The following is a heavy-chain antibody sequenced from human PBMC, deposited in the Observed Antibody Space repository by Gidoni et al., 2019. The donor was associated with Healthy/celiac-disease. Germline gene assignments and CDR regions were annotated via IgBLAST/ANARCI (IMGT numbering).Heavy chain of an antibody. D-gene: IGHD2-2*01. Sequence: EVQLVESGGGLVQPGRSLSPSCAASGFTFEDYAMHWVRQAPGKGLEWVSGISWNRGNIGYADSVRGRFTISRDNAKNSLYLQMNSLRAEDTALYFCAKDAYQLLLDDAFDVWGQGTMVTVSS. CDR3: AKDAYQLLLDDAFDV. V-gene: IGHV3-9*01. J-gene: IGHJ3*01. CDR1: GFTFEDYA. CDR2: ISWNRGNI.